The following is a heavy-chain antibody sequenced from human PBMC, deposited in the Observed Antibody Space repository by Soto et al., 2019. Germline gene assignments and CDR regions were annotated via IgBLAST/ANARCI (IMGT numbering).Heavy chain of an antibody. Sequence: SETLSLTCTVSGGSISSYYWSWIRQPPGKGLEWIGYIYYSGSTNYNPSLKSRVTISVDTSKNQFSLKLSSVTAADTAVYYCARANTLLGYCTNGVCHKGDNWFDPWGQGTLVTVSS. V-gene: IGHV4-59*01. J-gene: IGHJ5*02. D-gene: IGHD2-8*01. CDR1: GGSISSYY. CDR3: ARANTLLGYCTNGVCHKGDNWFDP. CDR2: IYYSGST.